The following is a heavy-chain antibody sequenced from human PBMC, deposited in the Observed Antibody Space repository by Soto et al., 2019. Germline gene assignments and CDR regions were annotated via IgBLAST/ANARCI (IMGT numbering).Heavy chain of an antibody. Sequence: SETLSLTCTVSGDSISSYYWSWIRQPPGKGLEWIGYIYYSGSTNYNPSLKSRVTISVDTPKNQFSLKLSSVTAADTAVYYCARDQHSSALLNFDYWGQGTLVTVSS. V-gene: IGHV4-59*01. CDR2: IYYSGST. D-gene: IGHD6-19*01. CDR3: ARDQHSSALLNFDY. J-gene: IGHJ4*02. CDR1: GDSISSYY.